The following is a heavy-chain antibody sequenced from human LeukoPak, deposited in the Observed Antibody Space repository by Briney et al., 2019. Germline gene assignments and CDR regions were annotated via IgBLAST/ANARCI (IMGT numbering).Heavy chain of an antibody. J-gene: IGHJ6*02. CDR2: ISAYNGNT. V-gene: IGHV1-18*01. CDR3: ARDGAYCSGGSCYLYGMDV. Sequence: ASVKVSCKASGYTFTSYGISWVRQAPGQGLEWMGWISAYNGNTNYAQKLQGRVTMTTDTSTSTAYMELRSLRSDDTAVYYCARDGAYCSGGSCYLYGMDVWGQGTTVTVSS. CDR1: GYTFTSYG. D-gene: IGHD2-15*01.